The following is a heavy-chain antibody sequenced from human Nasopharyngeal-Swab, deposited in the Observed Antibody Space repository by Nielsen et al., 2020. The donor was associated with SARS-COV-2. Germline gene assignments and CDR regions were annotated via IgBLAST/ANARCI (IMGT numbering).Heavy chain of an antibody. Sequence: WIRQPPGKALEWLALIDWDDDKYYSTSLKTRLTISKDTSKNQVVLTMTNMDPVDTATHYCARIPGVGATRGGFDYWGQGTLVTVSS. V-gene: IGHV2-70*01. D-gene: IGHD1-26*01. CDR2: IDWDDDK. J-gene: IGHJ4*02. CDR3: ARIPGVGATRGGFDY.